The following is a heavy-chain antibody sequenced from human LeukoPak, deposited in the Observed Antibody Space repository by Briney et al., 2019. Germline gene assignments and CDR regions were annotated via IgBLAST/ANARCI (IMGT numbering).Heavy chain of an antibody. V-gene: IGHV4-4*07. J-gene: IGHJ3*02. Sequence: SETLSLTCTVSGGSISSYYWSWIRQPAGKGLEWIGRIYTSGSTNYNPSLKSRVTMSVDTSKNQFSLKLSSVTAADTAVYYCARDKSPDYGDYLSTPDAFDIWGRGTMVTVSS. CDR1: GGSISSYY. D-gene: IGHD4-17*01. CDR3: ARDKSPDYGDYLSTPDAFDI. CDR2: IYTSGST.